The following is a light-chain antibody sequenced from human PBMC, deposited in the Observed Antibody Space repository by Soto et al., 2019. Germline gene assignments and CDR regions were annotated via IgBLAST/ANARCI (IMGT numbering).Light chain of an antibody. J-gene: IGLJ3*02. CDR1: SSDVGAYNY. CDR3: SSYAGSNKLV. V-gene: IGLV2-8*01. CDR2: EVS. Sequence: QSALTQPPSASGSPGQSVTISCTGTSSDVGAYNYVSWYQQHPGKAPKLMIHEVSKRPSGVPDRFSGSKSGNKASLTVSGLQAEDEANYYCSSYAGSNKLVFGGGTKLTVL.